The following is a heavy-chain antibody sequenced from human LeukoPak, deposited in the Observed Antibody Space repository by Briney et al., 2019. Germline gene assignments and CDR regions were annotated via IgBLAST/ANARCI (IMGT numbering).Heavy chain of an antibody. D-gene: IGHD2-21*02. Sequence: KAWETLSLTCTVSGDPISSYFWSWIRQPPGKGLEWIGHISYTGTTNYNTSLQSRLSMSIDTSKKQFSLKLRALTAADTAVYYCARCDPFYFDNWGQGTLVTVSS. CDR3: ARCDPFYFDN. CDR2: ISYTGTT. CDR1: GDPISSYF. V-gene: IGHV4-59*08. J-gene: IGHJ4*02.